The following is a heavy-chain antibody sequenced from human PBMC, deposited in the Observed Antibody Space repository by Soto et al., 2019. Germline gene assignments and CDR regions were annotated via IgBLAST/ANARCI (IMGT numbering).Heavy chain of an antibody. CDR2: IYSGGYT. J-gene: IGHJ4*02. CDR3: ASLAGGGGY. D-gene: IGHD3-10*01. CDR1: GFTVSNNY. V-gene: IGHV3-53*01. Sequence: EVQLVESGGGLIQPGGSLRLSCAVSGFTVSNNYMSWVRQAPGKGLEGVSVIYSGGYTAYGNSVKGRFTISRDNSNNTLYVKMNRGRADATGGYLCASLAGGGGYWGQGTLVTVSS.